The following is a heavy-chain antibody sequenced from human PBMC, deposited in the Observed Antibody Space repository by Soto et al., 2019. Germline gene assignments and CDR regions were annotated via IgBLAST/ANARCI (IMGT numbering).Heavy chain of an antibody. D-gene: IGHD5-12*01. CDR3: TRILLEMATITFDY. V-gene: IGHV3-49*03. CDR2: IRSKAYGGTT. CDR1: GFTFCDYA. Sequence: QSGGSLRLSCTASGFTFCDYAMSWFRQAAGKGLEWVGFIRSKAYGGTTEYAASVKGRFTISRDDSKSIAYLQMNSLKTEDTAVYYCTRILLEMATITFDYWGQGTLVTVSS. J-gene: IGHJ4*02.